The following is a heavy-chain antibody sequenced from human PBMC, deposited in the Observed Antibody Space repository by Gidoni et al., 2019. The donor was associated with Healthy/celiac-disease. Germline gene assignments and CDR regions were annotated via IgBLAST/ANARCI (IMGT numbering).Heavy chain of an antibody. D-gene: IGHD6-6*01. CDR1: GFTFDDYA. J-gene: IGHJ4*02. V-gene: IGHV3-9*01. Sequence: EVQLVESGGGLVQRGRSLRLSCAASGFTFDDYAMHWVRQAPGKGLEWVAGISWNSGSIGYADSVKGRFTISRDNAKNSLYLQMNSLRAEDTALYYCAKDMYSSSSGFVDYWGQGTLVTVSS. CDR3: AKDMYSSSSGFVDY. CDR2: ISWNSGSI.